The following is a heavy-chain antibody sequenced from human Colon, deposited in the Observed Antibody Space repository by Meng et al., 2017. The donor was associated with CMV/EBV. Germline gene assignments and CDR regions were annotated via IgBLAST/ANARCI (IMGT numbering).Heavy chain of an antibody. Sequence: GESLKISCAASGFTFSNYSMSWVRQAPGKGLEWVSSIDPGSSYTYYADSVRGRFTISRDNAKNSLYLQMNSLRAEDTAVYYCARFSRNNLYYFDFWGQGTLVTVSS. V-gene: IGHV3-21*01. CDR3: ARFSRNNLYYFDF. CDR2: IDPGSSYT. J-gene: IGHJ4*02. CDR1: GFTFSNYS. D-gene: IGHD1/OR15-1a*01.